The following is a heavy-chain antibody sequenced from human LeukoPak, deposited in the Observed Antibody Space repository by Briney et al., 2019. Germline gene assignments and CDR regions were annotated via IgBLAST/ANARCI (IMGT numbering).Heavy chain of an antibody. CDR2: IASKTYGGTA. J-gene: IGHJ4*02. V-gene: IGHV3-49*04. Sequence: PGGSLRLSYTASGFTFGDYAMTWVRQAPGKGLEWVGFIASKTYGGTAEYAASVKGRFTISRDDSKSIAYLQMNSLKTEDTAVYFCSRDQTPYYWGQGTLVTVSS. CDR3: SRDQTPYY. CDR1: GFTFGDYA.